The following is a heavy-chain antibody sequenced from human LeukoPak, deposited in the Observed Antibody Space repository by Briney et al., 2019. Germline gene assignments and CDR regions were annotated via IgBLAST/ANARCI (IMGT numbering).Heavy chain of an antibody. CDR2: IYYSGST. V-gene: IGHV4-59*01. Sequence: PSETLSLTCTVSGGSISSYYWSWIRQPPGKGLEWIGYIYYSGSTNYNPSLKSRVTISVDTSKNQFSLKLSSVTAADTAVYYCARGDYYDSSPVAYWGQGTLVTVSS. D-gene: IGHD3-22*01. CDR1: GGSISSYY. CDR3: ARGDYYDSSPVAY. J-gene: IGHJ4*02.